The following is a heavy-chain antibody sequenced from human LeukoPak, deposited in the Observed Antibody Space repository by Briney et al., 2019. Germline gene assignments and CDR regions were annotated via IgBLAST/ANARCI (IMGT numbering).Heavy chain of an antibody. Sequence: GGSLRLSCAASGFIFSSYWMTWVRQAPGKGLEWVANIKPDGSDTYSMDSVKGRFTISRDNAKDSLYLQMNSLRAEDTAVYYCAKGGGGYYDILTGLYYFDYWGQGTPVTVSS. D-gene: IGHD3-9*01. CDR3: AKGGGGYYDILTGLYYFDY. J-gene: IGHJ4*02. CDR2: IKPDGSDT. CDR1: GFIFSSYW. V-gene: IGHV3-7*03.